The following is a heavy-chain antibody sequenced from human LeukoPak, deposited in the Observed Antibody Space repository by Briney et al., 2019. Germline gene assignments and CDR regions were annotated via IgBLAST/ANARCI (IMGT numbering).Heavy chain of an antibody. J-gene: IGHJ4*02. CDR2: IYSGGST. V-gene: IGHV3-53*01. CDR3: ARVGYSGSYYHHY. Sequence: PWGSLRLSCAASGFTVSSNYMSWVSQAPGKGLEWVSGIYSGGSTDYADSVKGRFTISRDNSKNTLYLQMNSLRAEDTAVHYCARVGYSGSYYHHYWGQGTLVTVSS. CDR1: GFTVSSNY. D-gene: IGHD1-26*01.